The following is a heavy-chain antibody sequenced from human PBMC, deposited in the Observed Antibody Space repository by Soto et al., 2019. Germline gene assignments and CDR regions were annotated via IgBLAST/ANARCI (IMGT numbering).Heavy chain of an antibody. J-gene: IGHJ4*02. Sequence: EVQLVESGGGLVQPGGSLRLSCAASGFTLSSYSMNWVRQAPGKGLEWVSFISGVHSDVFYADSVKGRFPISRDNAKNALYLPMNSLRDQDTAVYYSPMDRPPHNSGSPTFDYWGQGTLVTVSS. V-gene: IGHV3-48*02. CDR1: GFTLSSYS. D-gene: IGHD1-1*01. CDR3: PMDRPPHNSGSPTFDY. CDR2: ISGVHSDV.